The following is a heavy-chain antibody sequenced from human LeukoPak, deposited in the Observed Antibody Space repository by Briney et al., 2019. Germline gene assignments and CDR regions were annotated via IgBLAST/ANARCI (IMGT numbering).Heavy chain of an antibody. V-gene: IGHV3-21*01. D-gene: IGHD5-18*01. CDR2: ITSSSTYK. J-gene: IGHJ3*02. Sequence: GGSLRLSCAASGFTFSRYSMNWVRRAPGKGLEWVSSITSSSTYKYYADSVKGRFTISRDNAKNSLYLQMDSLRAEDTAVYYCASETKRGYSYGSPTDAFDIWGQGTMVTVSS. CDR1: GFTFSRYS. CDR3: ASETKRGYSYGSPTDAFDI.